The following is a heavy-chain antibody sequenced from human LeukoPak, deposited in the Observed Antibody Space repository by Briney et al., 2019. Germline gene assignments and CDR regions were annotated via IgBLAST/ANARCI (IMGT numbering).Heavy chain of an antibody. CDR3: ARDKTGNYYYYYMDV. CDR2: IYTSGST. D-gene: IGHD3-10*01. J-gene: IGHJ6*03. CDR1: GGSISSYY. V-gene: IGHV4-4*07. Sequence: PSETLSLTCTVSGGSISSYYWSWIRQPAGKGLEWIGRIYTSGSTNYNPSLKSLVTMSVDTSKNQFSLKLSSVTAADTAVYYCARDKTGNYYYYYMDVWGKGTTVTVSS.